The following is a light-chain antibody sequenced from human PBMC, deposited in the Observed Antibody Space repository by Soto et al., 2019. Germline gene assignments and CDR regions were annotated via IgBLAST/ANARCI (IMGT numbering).Light chain of an antibody. Sequence: DIQMTQSPPTLSASVGDRVTISCRASESITNWLSWYQHTPGKAPKLLIYKASSLESGVPSRFSGSGSGTEFTLTISSLQPDDFATYYCQQYKSPPWTFSQGTKVEIK. CDR3: QQYKSPPWT. V-gene: IGKV1-5*03. CDR1: ESITNW. CDR2: KAS. J-gene: IGKJ1*01.